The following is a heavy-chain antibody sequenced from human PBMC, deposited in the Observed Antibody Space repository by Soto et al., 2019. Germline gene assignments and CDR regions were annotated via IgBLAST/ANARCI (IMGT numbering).Heavy chain of an antibody. V-gene: IGHV3-30*18. CDR1: GFTFSSYG. CDR2: ISYDGSNK. CDR3: AKVPTIYYDSSGYYWTNYFDY. D-gene: IGHD3-22*01. Sequence: GGSLRLSCAASGFTFSSYGMHWVRQAPGKGLEWVAVISYDGSNKYYADSVRGRFTISRDNSKNTLYLQMNSLRAEDTAVYYCAKVPTIYYDSSGYYWTNYFDYWGQGTLVTVSS. J-gene: IGHJ4*02.